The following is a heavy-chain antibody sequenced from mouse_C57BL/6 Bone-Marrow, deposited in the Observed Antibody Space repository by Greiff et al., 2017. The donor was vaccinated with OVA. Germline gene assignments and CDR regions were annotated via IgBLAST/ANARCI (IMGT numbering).Heavy chain of an antibody. CDR2: IYPGGGYT. CDR3: ARWLPVSYYAMDY. V-gene: IGHV1-63*01. CDR1: GYTFTNYW. J-gene: IGHJ4*01. D-gene: IGHD2-2*01. Sequence: QVQLQQSGAELVRPGTSVTLSCKASGYTFTNYWIGWAKQRPGHGLEWIGDIYPGGGYTNYNEKFKSKATLTADKSSSTAYMQFSSLTSEDSAIYYCARWLPVSYYAMDYWGQGTSVTVSS.